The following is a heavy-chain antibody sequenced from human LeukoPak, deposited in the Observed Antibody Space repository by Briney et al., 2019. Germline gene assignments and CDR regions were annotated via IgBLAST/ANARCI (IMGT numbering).Heavy chain of an antibody. CDR2: ISSSSSYI. CDR1: GFTFSSYS. D-gene: IGHD3-22*01. V-gene: IGHV3-21*01. CDR3: ASRGSGNYYFDY. J-gene: IGHJ4*02. Sequence: KPGGSLRLSCAASGFTFSSYSMNWVRQAPGKGLEWVSSISSSSSYIYYADSVKGRFTISRDNVKNSLYLQMNSLRAEDTAVYYCASRGSGNYYFDYWGQGTLVTVSS.